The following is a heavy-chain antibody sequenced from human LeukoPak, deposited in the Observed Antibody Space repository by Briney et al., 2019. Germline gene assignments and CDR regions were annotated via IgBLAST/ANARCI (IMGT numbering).Heavy chain of an antibody. CDR3: AREGSMTARPFVSIDY. D-gene: IGHD6-6*01. J-gene: IGHJ4*02. Sequence: SETLSLTCTVSGGSISTYYWSWLRQPAGKGLEWIGRIHTSGNTEYNPCLTSRGTMSLEPSKNRCSLTLSSAPAADTAVYYCAREGSMTARPFVSIDYWGQGTLVTSAS. CDR1: GGSISTYY. V-gene: IGHV4-4*07. CDR2: IHTSGNT.